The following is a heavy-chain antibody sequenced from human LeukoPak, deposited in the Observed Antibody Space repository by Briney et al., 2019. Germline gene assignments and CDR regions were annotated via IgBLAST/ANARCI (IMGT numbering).Heavy chain of an antibody. V-gene: IGHV3-23*01. Sequence: GGSLRLSCAAPGFIFRNYAMSWVRQAPGKGLEWVSAINGSGDTTYYADSVKGRFTISRDNSKNTLYVEMNTLRAEDTAVYYCAKWGDYDILTGYYVSDFWGQGTLVTVSS. CDR2: INGSGDTT. CDR1: GFIFRNYA. J-gene: IGHJ4*02. CDR3: AKWGDYDILTGYYVSDF. D-gene: IGHD3-9*01.